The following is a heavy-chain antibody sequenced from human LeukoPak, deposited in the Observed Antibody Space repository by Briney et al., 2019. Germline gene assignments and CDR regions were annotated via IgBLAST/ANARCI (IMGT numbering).Heavy chain of an antibody. V-gene: IGHV5-51*01. Sequence: GESLKISCEGSGGSLTKFWIGWVRRMPGKGLELMGIIYPADSDTRYSPSFQGQVTISADKSISTAYLQWSSLKTSDTAIYYCARLPHCGSDCYPNWFDSWGQGTLVTVSS. J-gene: IGHJ5*01. D-gene: IGHD2-21*02. CDR1: GGSLTKFW. CDR2: IYPADSDT. CDR3: ARLPHCGSDCYPNWFDS.